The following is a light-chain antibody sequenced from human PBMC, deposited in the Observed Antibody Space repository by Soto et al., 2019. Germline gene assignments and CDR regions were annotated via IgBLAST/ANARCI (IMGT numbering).Light chain of an antibody. J-gene: IGKJ1*01. CDR2: GAS. CDR3: QQYGSSGT. Sequence: EIVLTQSPGTLSLSPGERATLSCRASQSVSSSYLAWYQQKPGQAPRLLIYGASNRATGIPDRFSGSGSGTDFTLTISRLEPDDFAVYYCQQYGSSGTFGQGTKVAIK. CDR1: QSVSSSY. V-gene: IGKV3-20*01.